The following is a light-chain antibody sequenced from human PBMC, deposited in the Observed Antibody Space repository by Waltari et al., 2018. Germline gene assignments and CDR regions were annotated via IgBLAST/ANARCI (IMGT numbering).Light chain of an antibody. J-gene: IGLJ3*02. CDR3: AAWDDSLYEV. CDR1: SYNIGSNY. CDR2: MNN. Sequence: PVLTQPPSASGTPGHTVNIACSGRSYNIGSNYVSCYQQLPGTAPKLLIDMNNQRPSGVPDRFSGSKSGTSASLAISGLRSEDEADYYCAAWDDSLYEVFGGGTKLTVL. V-gene: IGLV1-47*01.